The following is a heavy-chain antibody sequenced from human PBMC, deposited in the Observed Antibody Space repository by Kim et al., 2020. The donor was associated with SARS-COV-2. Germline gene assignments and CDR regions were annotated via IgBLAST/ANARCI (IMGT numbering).Heavy chain of an antibody. D-gene: IGHD3-22*01. CDR1: GFTFSSYS. Sequence: GGSLRLSCAASGFTFSSYSMNWVRQAPGKGLEWVSSISSSSYIYYADSVKGRFTISKDNAKNSLYLQMNSLRAEDTAVYYCARDSSYYYDSSGYRADAFDIWGQGTMVTVSS. V-gene: IGHV3-21*01. CDR3: ARDSSYYYDSSGYRADAFDI. J-gene: IGHJ3*02. CDR2: ISSSSYI.